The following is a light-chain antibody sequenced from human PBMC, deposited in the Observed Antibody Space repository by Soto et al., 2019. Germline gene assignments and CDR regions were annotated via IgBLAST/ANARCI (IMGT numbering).Light chain of an antibody. Sequence: SYELTQPPSVSVAPEKTARLNCGGDNIGSKRVHWYRQKPGQAPVLVIYYDSDRPSGIPERFSGSNSGNKATLTINRVEAGDEADYYCQVWDITTDHYVFGTGTKLTVL. CDR2: YDS. J-gene: IGLJ1*01. CDR3: QVWDITTDHYV. V-gene: IGLV3-21*04. CDR1: NIGSKR.